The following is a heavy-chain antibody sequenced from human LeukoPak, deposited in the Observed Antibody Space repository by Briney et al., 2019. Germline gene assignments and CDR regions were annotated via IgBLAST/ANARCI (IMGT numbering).Heavy chain of an antibody. CDR2: IYYSGST. CDR1: GGSISSYY. D-gene: IGHD3-3*02. J-gene: IGHJ3*02. CDR3: ARVLVHAAFDI. V-gene: IGHV4-59*01. Sequence: SETLSLTCTVSGGSISSYYWSLIRQPPGKGLEWIGYIYYSGSTNYNPSLKSRVTISVDTSKNQFSLKLSSVTAADTAVYYCARVLVHAAFDIWGQGTMVTVSS.